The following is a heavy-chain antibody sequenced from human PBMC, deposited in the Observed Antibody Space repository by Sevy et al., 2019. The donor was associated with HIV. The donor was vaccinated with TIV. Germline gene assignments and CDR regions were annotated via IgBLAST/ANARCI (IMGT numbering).Heavy chain of an antibody. D-gene: IGHD1-26*01. CDR2: INPTSGGT. V-gene: IGHV1-2*06. CDR1: GYTFTGYY. CDR3: ATEWD. Sequence: ASVKGSCKASGYTFTGYYIHRVRQAPGQGLEWMGRINPTSGGTNYAQKFQGRVTMTRDTSISTAYMDLSRLKSDDTSVHHCATEWDWGQGTMVTVSS. J-gene: IGHJ3*01.